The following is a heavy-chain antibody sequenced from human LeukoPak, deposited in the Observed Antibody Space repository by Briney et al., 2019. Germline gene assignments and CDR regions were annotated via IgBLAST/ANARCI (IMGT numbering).Heavy chain of an antibody. J-gene: IGHJ4*02. CDR1: GITFSNYY. V-gene: IGHV3-74*01. Sequence: PGGSLSLSCVTSGITFSNYYMHWVRQVVGEEVVWVSHIIQDGSVASYAASVKGRFTISRDNTNNTENLQLNKLSDEEKAVHCFSTDEYRGLGYWGQGTLVTVSS. CDR2: IIQDGSVA. D-gene: IGHD4-11*01. CDR3: STDEYRGLGY.